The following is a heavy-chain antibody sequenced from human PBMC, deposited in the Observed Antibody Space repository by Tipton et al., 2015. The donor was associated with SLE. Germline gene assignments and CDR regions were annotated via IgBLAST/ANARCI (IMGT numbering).Heavy chain of an antibody. J-gene: IGHJ3*02. V-gene: IGHV4-59*01. CDR3: ARDYYGSGFDAFDI. CDR1: GGSISSYY. CDR2: IYHTGST. Sequence: TLSLTCTVSGGSISSYYWSWIRQPPKQGLEWIGWIYHTGSTDYNPSLKSRVTISVDTSKNHFSLRLSSVTAADTAVYYCARDYYGSGFDAFDIWGQGTMVTVSS. D-gene: IGHD3-10*01.